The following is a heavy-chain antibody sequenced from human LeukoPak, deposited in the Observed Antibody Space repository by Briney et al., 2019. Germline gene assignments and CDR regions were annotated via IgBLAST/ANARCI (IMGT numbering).Heavy chain of an antibody. CDR2: IYYTGDT. V-gene: IGHV4-39*07. J-gene: IGHJ6*03. D-gene: IGHD3-10*01. Sequence: SETLSLTCTVSGDSVTNTRYYWGWIRQPPSKGLEWIGTIYYTGDTYYNPSLKSRVTISVDTSNDQFSLELTSVTAADTAVYYCARETRSGSGSYRYYYYYMDVWGKGTTVTVSS. CDR3: ARETRSGSGSYRYYYYYMDV. CDR1: GDSVTNTRYY.